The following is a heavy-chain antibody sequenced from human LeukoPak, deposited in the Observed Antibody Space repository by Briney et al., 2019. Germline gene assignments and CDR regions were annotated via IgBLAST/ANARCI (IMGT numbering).Heavy chain of an antibody. J-gene: IGHJ6*02. CDR1: GYTFTSYD. Sequence: ASVKVSCKASGYTFTSYDINWVRQATGQGLEWMGWMNPNSGNTGYAQKFQGRVTMTRNTSISTAYTELSSLRSEDTAVYYCARSLIPRITIFGVVKTRGGMDVWGQGTTVTVSS. V-gene: IGHV1-8*01. CDR3: ARSLIPRITIFGVVKTRGGMDV. CDR2: MNPNSGNT. D-gene: IGHD3-3*01.